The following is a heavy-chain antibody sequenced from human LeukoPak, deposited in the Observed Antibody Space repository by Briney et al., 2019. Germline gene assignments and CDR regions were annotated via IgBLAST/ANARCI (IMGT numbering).Heavy chain of an antibody. V-gene: IGHV1-18*01. CDR3: ARGGIAARHRGTWFDP. CDR1: GYTFTSYG. J-gene: IGHJ5*02. Sequence: ASVKVSCKASGYTFTSYGISWVRQAPGQGLEWMGWISAYNGNTNYAQKLQGRVTMTTDTSTSTAYMELRSLRSDDTAVYYCARGGIAARHRGTWFDPWGQGTLVTVSS. D-gene: IGHD6-6*01. CDR2: ISAYNGNT.